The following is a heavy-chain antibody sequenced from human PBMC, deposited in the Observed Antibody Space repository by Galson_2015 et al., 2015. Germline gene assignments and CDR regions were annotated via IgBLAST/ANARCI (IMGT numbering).Heavy chain of an antibody. J-gene: IGHJ4*02. CDR3: ARAPRRDYGDYLGD. CDR1: GFTVATHY. CDR2: IYSDGST. D-gene: IGHD4-17*01. Sequence: SLRLSCAASGFTVATHYMSWVRQAPGKGLEWVSVIYSDGSTFYGDSVTGRFAISRDSSKNALYLQMNSLRAEDTAVEYWARAPRRDYGDYLGDWGQGARVMVSS. V-gene: IGHV3-53*01.